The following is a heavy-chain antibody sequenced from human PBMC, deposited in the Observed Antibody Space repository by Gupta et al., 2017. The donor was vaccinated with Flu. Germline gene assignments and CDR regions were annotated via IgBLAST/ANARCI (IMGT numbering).Heavy chain of an antibody. D-gene: IGHD2-15*01. CDR3: ARGGTHQMGFDP. CDR2: TYYRSKWFN. Sequence: SNSGAWHWIRQSPSRGLEWLGRTYYRSKWFNDYAVSVKSRITINPDTAKNQFSLQLNSVTPEDTAVYYCARGGTHQMGFDPWGQGTLVTVSS. CDR1: SNSGA. V-gene: IGHV6-1*01. J-gene: IGHJ5*02.